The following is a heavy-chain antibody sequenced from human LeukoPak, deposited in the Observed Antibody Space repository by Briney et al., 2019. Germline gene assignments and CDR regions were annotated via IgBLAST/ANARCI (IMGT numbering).Heavy chain of an antibody. CDR1: GGSISNYY. Sequence: PSQTLSLTCTVTGGSISNYYCNWIRQPPGKGLEWIGYIYYSGTTNYNPSLKSRVTISVDTSKNQFSLKLSSVTAADTAVYYCARRGSFNWFDPWGQGTLVTVSS. CDR2: IYYSGTT. V-gene: IGHV4-59*01. J-gene: IGHJ5*02. CDR3: ARRGSFNWFDP. D-gene: IGHD3-10*01.